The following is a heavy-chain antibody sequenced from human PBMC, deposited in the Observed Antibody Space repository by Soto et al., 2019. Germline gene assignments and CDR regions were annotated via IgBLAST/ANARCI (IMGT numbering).Heavy chain of an antibody. V-gene: IGHV3-21*01. CDR2: ISSSSSYT. CDR1: GCTFSSYS. D-gene: IGHD3-22*01. CDR3: ATWFPPDSRSYHFDY. J-gene: IGHJ4*02. Sequence: PGGSLRLSCAASGCTFSSYSMSWVRQAPGKGLEWVSSISSSSSYTYYADSVKGRFTISRDNAKNSLYLQMNSLRAEDTAVYYCATWFPPDSRSYHFDYWGQGTLVTVSS.